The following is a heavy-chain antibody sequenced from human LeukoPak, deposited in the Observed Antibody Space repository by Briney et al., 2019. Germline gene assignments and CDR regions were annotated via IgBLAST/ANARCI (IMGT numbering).Heavy chain of an antibody. CDR2: IYHSGST. CDR3: VREGGWGYGSGSPWFDP. CDR1: GYSISSGYY. Sequence: SETLSLTCTVSGYSISSGYYWGWIRQPPGKGLEWIGSIYHSGSTYYNPSLKSRVTISVDTSKNQFSLKLSSVTAADTAVYYCVREGGWGYGSGSPWFDPWGQGTLVTVSS. J-gene: IGHJ5*02. D-gene: IGHD3-10*01. V-gene: IGHV4-38-2*02.